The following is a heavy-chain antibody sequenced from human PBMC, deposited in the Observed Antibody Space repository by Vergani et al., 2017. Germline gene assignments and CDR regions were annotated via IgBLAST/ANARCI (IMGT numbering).Heavy chain of an antibody. CDR1: GFTFSSYS. CDR2: ISSSSSYI. D-gene: IGHD6-25*01. V-gene: IGHV3-21*01. CDR3: ARDVAAVAFDI. J-gene: IGHJ3*02. Sequence: EVQLVESGGGLVKPGGSLRLSCAASGFTFSSYSMNWVRQAPGKGLEWVSSISSSSSYIYYADSVKGRFTISRDNAKNSLYLQMNSLRAKDTAVYYCARDVAAVAFDIWGQGTMVTVSS.